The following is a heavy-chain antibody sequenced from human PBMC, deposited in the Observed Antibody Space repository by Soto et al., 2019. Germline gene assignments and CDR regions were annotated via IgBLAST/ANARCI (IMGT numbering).Heavy chain of an antibody. CDR2: ISYSGNT. CDR1: GGSISNFY. Sequence: QVHLRESGPGLVKPSETLSLSCTVSGGSISNFYWSWIRQPPGKGLEWIAYISYSGNTNYNPSLQSRVSISVDTSKNQLSLNLTSVTAADTAVYYCARAPMVLSRSYFDSWGQGTPVTVSS. V-gene: IGHV4-59*01. J-gene: IGHJ4*02. D-gene: IGHD2-8*01. CDR3: ARAPMVLSRSYFDS.